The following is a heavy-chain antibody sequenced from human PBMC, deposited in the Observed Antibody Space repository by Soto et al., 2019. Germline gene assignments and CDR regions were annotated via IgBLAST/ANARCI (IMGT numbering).Heavy chain of an antibody. D-gene: IGHD7-27*01. Sequence: ETLSLPCSVSGGSVRTGSYHWSWIRQPPGKGLEWIGFIPNNGSPDYNPSLKSRVVVSIDRSKNQFSLKVNSVTAADTAVYFCARIGWGGDSWGQGTLVTVSS. V-gene: IGHV4-61*01. CDR3: ARIGWGGDS. CDR2: IPNNGSP. J-gene: IGHJ4*02. CDR1: GGSVRTGSYH.